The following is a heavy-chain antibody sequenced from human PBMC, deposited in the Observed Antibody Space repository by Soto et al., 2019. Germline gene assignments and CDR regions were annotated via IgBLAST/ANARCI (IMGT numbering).Heavy chain of an antibody. V-gene: IGHV4-34*01. J-gene: IGHJ4*02. CDR3: ERGSGIVALPGELEDVNYDY. Sequence: QVQLQQWGAGLVKPSETLSLSCAVYGQSFSGHSWAWIRQPPGKGLEWIGEINESGRTYYNPSLNSGGTLSTNTSKNQFTLKLSSVSAADTAAYFCERGSGIVALPGELEDVNYDYWGQGTLVNVSS. CDR1: GQSFSGHS. D-gene: IGHD1-1*01. CDR2: INESGRT.